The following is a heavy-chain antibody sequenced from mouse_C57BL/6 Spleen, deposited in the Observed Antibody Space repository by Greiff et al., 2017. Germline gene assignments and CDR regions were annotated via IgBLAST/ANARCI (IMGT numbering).Heavy chain of an antibody. J-gene: IGHJ4*01. CDR3: ARDYYGSSYDYAMTT. Sequence: VQLKQPGAELVKPGASVKLSCKASGYTFTSYWMHWVKQRPGRGLEWIGRIDPNSGGTTYNEKFKSKATLTVDKPSSTAYMQLSSLTSEDSAVYYCARDYYGSSYDYAMTTGVKEPQSPSPQ. CDR1: GYTFTSYW. V-gene: IGHV1-72*01. D-gene: IGHD1-1*01. CDR2: IDPNSGGT.